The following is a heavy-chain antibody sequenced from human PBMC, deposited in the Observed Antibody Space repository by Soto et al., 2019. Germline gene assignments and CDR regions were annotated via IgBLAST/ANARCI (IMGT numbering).Heavy chain of an antibody. CDR2: ISNDALNK. J-gene: IGHJ6*04. V-gene: IGHV3-30*03. CDR3: ARPGVDYYYCYGMDV. Sequence: QVQLVESGGGVVQPGRALRLSCAASGFIFSSYGMHWVRQAPGKGLEWVAVISNDALNKYHADSVRGRFTISRDDSKNTLYLQMNSVRAEDTAVYYCARPGVDYYYCYGMDVWGEGTTVTVSS. CDR1: GFIFSSYG. D-gene: IGHD2-15*01.